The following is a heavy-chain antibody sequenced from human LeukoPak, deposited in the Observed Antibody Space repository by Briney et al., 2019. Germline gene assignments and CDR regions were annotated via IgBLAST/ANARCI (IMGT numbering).Heavy chain of an antibody. CDR3: ARDRHWTNDWVFDY. Sequence: SETLSLTCNVSGVSISPYYWSWIRQPPGKGLEWMGYIYHSGSTDYNPSLKSRVTISVDSSKNQFSLKLNPVTAADTAVYYCARDRHWTNDWVFDYWGQGTLVTVSS. V-gene: IGHV4-59*01. D-gene: IGHD1/OR15-1a*01. CDR1: GVSISPYY. CDR2: IYHSGST. J-gene: IGHJ4*02.